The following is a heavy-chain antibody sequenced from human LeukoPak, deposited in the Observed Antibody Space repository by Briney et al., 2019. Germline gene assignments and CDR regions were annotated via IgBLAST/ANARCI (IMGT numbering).Heavy chain of an antibody. V-gene: IGHV3-30-3*01. CDR3: AREGGPYSPAYYYYGMDV. Sequence: GGSLRLSCAASGFTFSSYAMHWVRQAPGKGLEWVAVISYDGSNKYYADSVKGRFTISRDNSKNTLYLQMNSLRAEDTAVYYCAREGGPYSPAYYYYGMDVWGQGTTVTVSS. CDR2: ISYDGSNK. CDR1: GFTFSSYA. D-gene: IGHD1-26*01. J-gene: IGHJ6*02.